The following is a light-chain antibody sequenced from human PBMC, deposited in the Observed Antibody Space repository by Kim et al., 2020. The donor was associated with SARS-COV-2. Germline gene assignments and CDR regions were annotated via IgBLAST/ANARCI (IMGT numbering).Light chain of an antibody. CDR1: QSVSSRSNNKNY. J-gene: IGKJ4*01. Sequence: DIVMTQSPDSLAVSLGERATINCKSSQSVSSRSNNKNYLAWYQQKPGQPPKLLVYWASTRESRVPDRFSGSGSGTDFTLTISSLQAEDVAVYYCQQYYTTPPTFGGGTKLEI. CDR2: WAS. V-gene: IGKV4-1*01. CDR3: QQYYTTPPT.